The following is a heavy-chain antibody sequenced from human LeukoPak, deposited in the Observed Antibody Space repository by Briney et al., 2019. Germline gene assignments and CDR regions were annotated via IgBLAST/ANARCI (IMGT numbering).Heavy chain of an antibody. V-gene: IGHV3-43*01. J-gene: IGHJ4*02. CDR3: AKAVYGDYPDY. CDR2: ISWDGGST. D-gene: IGHD4-17*01. Sequence: GGSLRLSCAASGFTFDDYTMHWVRQAPGKGLEWVSLISWDGGSTYYADSVKGRFTISRDNSKNTLYLQMNSLRAEDTAVYYCAKAVYGDYPDYWGQGTLVTVSS. CDR1: GFTFDDYT.